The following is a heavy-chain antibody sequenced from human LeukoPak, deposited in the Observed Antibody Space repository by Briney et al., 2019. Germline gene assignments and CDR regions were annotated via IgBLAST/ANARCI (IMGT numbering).Heavy chain of an antibody. CDR3: ARDGIAVAGDKSDY. CDR2: IWYDGSNK. V-gene: IGHV3-33*01. D-gene: IGHD6-19*01. Sequence: GGSLRLSCGASGFTFSSYGMHWVRQAPGKGLEWVAVIWYDGSNKYYADSVKGRFTISRDNYKNTLYLQMNSLRAEDTAVYYCARDGIAVAGDKSDYWGQGTLVTVSS. CDR1: GFTFSSYG. J-gene: IGHJ4*02.